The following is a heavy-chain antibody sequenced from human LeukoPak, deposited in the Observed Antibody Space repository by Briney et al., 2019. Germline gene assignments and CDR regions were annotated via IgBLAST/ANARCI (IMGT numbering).Heavy chain of an antibody. V-gene: IGHV4-59*01. CDR1: GGYISSYY. CDR2: IYYSGST. Sequence: PSETLSLTCTVSGGYISSYYWIWIRHPPGKGLEWIGYIYYSGSTNYNPSLKSRVTVSVDTSKNQFSLKLTSVTAADTAVYYYARGIFGVVSYYYYYYMDVWGKGTTVTVSS. D-gene: IGHD3-3*01. J-gene: IGHJ6*03. CDR3: ARGIFGVVSYYYYYYMDV.